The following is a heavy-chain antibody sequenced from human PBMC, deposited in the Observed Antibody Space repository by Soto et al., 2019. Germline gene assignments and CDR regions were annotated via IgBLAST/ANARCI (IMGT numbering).Heavy chain of an antibody. CDR1: GGSVSSGSYY. D-gene: IGHD3-10*01. V-gene: IGHV4-61*01. CDR3: ARVPSRVRGVTAYYYGMDV. Sequence: LSRTCTVSGGSVSSGSYYWSWIRQPPGKVLEWIGYIYYSGSTNYNPSLKSRVTISVDTSKNQFSLKLSSVTAADTAVYYCARVPSRVRGVTAYYYGMDVWGQGTTVTVSS. J-gene: IGHJ6*02. CDR2: IYYSGST.